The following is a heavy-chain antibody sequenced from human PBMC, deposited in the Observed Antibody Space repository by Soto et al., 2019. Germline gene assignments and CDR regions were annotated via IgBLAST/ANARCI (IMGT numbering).Heavy chain of an antibody. Sequence: EVQLVESGGGLVQPGGSLRLSCAASGFTFSSYWMSWVRQAPGKGLEWVANIKQDGSEKYYVDSVKGRFTISRDNAKNSLYLQMNSLRAEDTAVSYCARVYYPNHFDYWGQGTLVTVSS. J-gene: IGHJ4*02. CDR1: GFTFSSYW. V-gene: IGHV3-7*01. CDR2: IKQDGSEK. D-gene: IGHD3-10*01. CDR3: ARVYYPNHFDY.